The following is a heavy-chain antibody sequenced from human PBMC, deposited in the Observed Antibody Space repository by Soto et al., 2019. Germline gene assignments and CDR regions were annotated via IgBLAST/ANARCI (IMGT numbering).Heavy chain of an antibody. CDR3: ARWGATMVRGVMWDNWFDP. CDR2: INHSGST. D-gene: IGHD3-10*01. CDR1: GGSFSGYY. Sequence: KASETLSLTCAVYGGSFSGYYWSWIRQPPGKGLEWIGEINHSGSTNYNPSLKSRVTISVDTSKNQFSLKLSSVTAADTAVYYCARWGATMVRGVMWDNWFDPWGQGTLVTVSS. J-gene: IGHJ5*02. V-gene: IGHV4-34*01.